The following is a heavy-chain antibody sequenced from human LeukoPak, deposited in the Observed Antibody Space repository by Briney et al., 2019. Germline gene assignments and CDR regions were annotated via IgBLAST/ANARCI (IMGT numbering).Heavy chain of an antibody. CDR2: INHSGST. V-gene: IGHV4-34*01. Sequence: SETLSLTCAVYGGSFSDYYWSWIRQPPGKGLEWIGEINHSGSTNYNPSLKSRATISVDTSKNQFSLKLSSVTAADTAVYYCARIYTAMGYGYFDYWGQGNMVTVSS. CDR3: ARIYTAMGYGYFDY. J-gene: IGHJ4*02. CDR1: GGSFSDYY. D-gene: IGHD5-18*01.